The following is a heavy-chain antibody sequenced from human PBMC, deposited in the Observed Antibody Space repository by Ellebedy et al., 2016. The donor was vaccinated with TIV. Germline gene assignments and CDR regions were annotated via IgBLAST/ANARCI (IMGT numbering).Heavy chain of an antibody. CDR3: ARPPRQVFDAFDI. CDR2: IFYSGST. CDR1: GGSISSSNYY. Sequence: SETLSLTCTVSGGSISSSNYYWGWIRQPPGKGLEWIVSIFYSGSTYYNPSLKSRVTISVDTSKNQFSLKLSSVTAAETAVHYCARPPRQVFDAFDIWGQGTMVTVSS. J-gene: IGHJ3*02. D-gene: IGHD3-10*02. V-gene: IGHV4-39*01.